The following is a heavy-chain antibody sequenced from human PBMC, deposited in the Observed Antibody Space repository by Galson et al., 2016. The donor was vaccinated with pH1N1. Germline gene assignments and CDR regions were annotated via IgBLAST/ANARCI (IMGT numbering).Heavy chain of an antibody. CDR2: VDWDDD. D-gene: IGHD6-13*01. V-gene: IGHV2-70*11. Sequence: PALVKPTQTLTLTCTFSGFSLPTSGVCVNWIRQPPGKALEWLACVDWDDDSTSLKTRLTISKDTSKNHVVLTMTNMDPVDTATYYCARTHITSAANFDYWGQGTLVTVSS. CDR1: GFSLPTSGVC. CDR3: ARTHITSAANFDY. J-gene: IGHJ4*02.